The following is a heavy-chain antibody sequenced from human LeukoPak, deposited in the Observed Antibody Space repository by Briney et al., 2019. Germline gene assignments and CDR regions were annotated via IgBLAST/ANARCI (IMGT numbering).Heavy chain of an antibody. V-gene: IGHV3-11*01. CDR2: ISSSGSTI. CDR3: ARVFNWNYFDY. CDR1: GFTFSDYY. Sequence: GGSLRLSCAASGFTFSDYYMSWIRQAPGKGLEWVSYISSSGSTIHYADSVKGRFTISRDNAKNSLYLQMNSLRAEDTAVYYCARVFNWNYFDYWGQGTLVTVSS. J-gene: IGHJ4*02. D-gene: IGHD1-20*01.